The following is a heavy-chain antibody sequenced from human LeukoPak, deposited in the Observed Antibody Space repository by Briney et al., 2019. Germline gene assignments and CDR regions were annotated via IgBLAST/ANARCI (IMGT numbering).Heavy chain of an antibody. Sequence: PSETLFLSCYIHIGTLISGMYLTGWSRQPPGNGLDWIGHIYYTGCTHDNPSLKSGLTIVVDTSKNQLSLKLSSVTAADTAVYYCARHIVRPTMLIEYWGQGILVTVSS. J-gene: IGHJ4*02. CDR1: IGTLISGMYL. D-gene: IGHD3-16*01. V-gene: IGHV4-39*01. CDR3: ARHIVRPTMLIEY. CDR2: IYYTGCT.